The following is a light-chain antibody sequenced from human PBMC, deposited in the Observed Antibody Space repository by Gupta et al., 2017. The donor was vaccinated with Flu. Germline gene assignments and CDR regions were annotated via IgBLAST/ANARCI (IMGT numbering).Light chain of an antibody. CDR1: HSVGRY. CDR2: DAA. V-gene: IGKV3-11*01. Sequence: VLTPSPAPLSFSQGDRATSSCRASHSVGRYVAWYQQKPGQAPRLLVYDAADRAAGVPARFSGSGSGADFTLTISSLEPEDFAMYYCQQRSNWPPVLTFGGGTRVELK. J-gene: IGKJ4*01. CDR3: QQRSNWPPVLT.